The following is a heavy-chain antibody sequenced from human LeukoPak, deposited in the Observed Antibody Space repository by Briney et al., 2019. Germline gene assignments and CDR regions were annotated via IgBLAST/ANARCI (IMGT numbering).Heavy chain of an antibody. Sequence: SVKVSCKASGGTFSSYTIGWVRQAPGQGLEWMGRIIPILGIANYAQKFQGRVTITADKSTSTAYMELSSLRSEDTAVYYCSTSGSYSNTNFDYWGQGTLVTVSS. CDR1: GGTFSSYT. CDR3: STSGSYSNTNFDY. CDR2: IIPILGIA. D-gene: IGHD1-26*01. J-gene: IGHJ4*02. V-gene: IGHV1-69*02.